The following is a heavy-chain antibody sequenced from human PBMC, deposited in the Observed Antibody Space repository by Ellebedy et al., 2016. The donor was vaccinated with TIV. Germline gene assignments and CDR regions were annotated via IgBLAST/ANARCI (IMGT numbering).Heavy chain of an antibody. CDR3: AGYGDFSY. CDR1: GFSVGSYD. CDR2: ISHSSGTT. D-gene: IGHD4-17*01. V-gene: IGHV3-48*01. Sequence: GESLKISCAASGFSVGSYDMHWVRQAPGKGLAWVSFISHSSGTTFYADSVRGRFTISRDNAKNSLSLQMNSLRVDDTAVYYCAGYGDFSYWGQGTLVTVSS. J-gene: IGHJ4*02.